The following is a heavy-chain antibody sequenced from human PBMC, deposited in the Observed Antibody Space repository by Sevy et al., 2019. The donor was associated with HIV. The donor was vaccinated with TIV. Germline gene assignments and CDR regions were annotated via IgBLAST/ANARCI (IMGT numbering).Heavy chain of an antibody. D-gene: IGHD6-6*01. Sequence: GGSLRLSCTASGFTFGDYAMSWFRQAPRKGLEWVGFIRSKAYGGTTEYAASVKGRFTISRDDSKSIAYLQMNSLKTEDTAVYYCTRDRKGAARPPDDYWGQGTLVTVSS. CDR2: IRSKAYGGTT. CDR3: TRDRKGAARPPDDY. J-gene: IGHJ4*02. CDR1: GFTFGDYA. V-gene: IGHV3-49*03.